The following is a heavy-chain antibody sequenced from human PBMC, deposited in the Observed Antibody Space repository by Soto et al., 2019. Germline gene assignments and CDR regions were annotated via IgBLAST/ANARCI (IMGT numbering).Heavy chain of an antibody. CDR2: IYWNGNE. Sequence: QITLRESGPTLVKPTQTLTVTCSFSGFSFTLGELVGGWFLQPPGQALHWLALIYWNGNERYSPSLNKRLTVTKDTSKNQVVLTMTNVDPVDTATYFCAHELSGYYYVMDVWGPGTNVTVSS. D-gene: IGHD3-10*02. J-gene: IGHJ6*02. CDR3: AHELSGYYYVMDV. CDR1: GFSFTLGELV. V-gene: IGHV2-5*01.